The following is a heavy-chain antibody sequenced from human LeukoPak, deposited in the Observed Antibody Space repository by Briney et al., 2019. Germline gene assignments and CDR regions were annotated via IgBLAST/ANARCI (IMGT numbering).Heavy chain of an antibody. D-gene: IGHD6-19*01. V-gene: IGHV4-61*01. J-gene: IGHJ6*02. CDR1: GGSISSGNYY. Sequence: PSETLSLTCTVSGGSISSGNYYWSWIRQPPGKGLEWIGYIYYSGSTNYNPSLKSRVTISVDTSKNQFSLKLSSVTAADTAVYYCARHEFIGKAVAGFVTPNYYYYGMDVWGQGTTVTVSS. CDR2: IYYSGST. CDR3: ARHEFIGKAVAGFVTPNYYYYGMDV.